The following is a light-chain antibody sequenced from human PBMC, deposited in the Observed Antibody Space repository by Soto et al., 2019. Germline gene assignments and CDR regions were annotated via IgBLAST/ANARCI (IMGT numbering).Light chain of an antibody. CDR1: QSVSSN. CDR3: QQYHDWPYT. V-gene: IGKV3-15*01. CDR2: GAS. J-gene: IGKJ3*01. Sequence: EIVMTQSPGTLSLSPGERATLSCRASQSVSSNLAWYQQKPGQAPRLLFYGASTRATGIPARFSGSGSGTEFTLTISSLQSDDFGVYYCQQYHDWPYTFGPGTKMDIK.